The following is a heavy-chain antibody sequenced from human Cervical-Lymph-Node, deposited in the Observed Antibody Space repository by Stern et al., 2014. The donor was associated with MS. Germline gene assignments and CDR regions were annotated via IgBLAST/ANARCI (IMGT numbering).Heavy chain of an antibody. Sequence: VQLVESGAEVKKPGASVKVSCKASGYTFTSNGISWVRQAPGQGLEWMGWISVHSGNTNYAQSLQGRFTMTTDTSTRTAYMELRSLRSDDPAMYYCARDRDHRLDVWGQGTMVTVSS. CDR1: GYTFTSNG. CDR3: ARDRDHRLDV. J-gene: IGHJ3*01. CDR2: ISVHSGNT. D-gene: IGHD3-16*02. V-gene: IGHV1-18*01.